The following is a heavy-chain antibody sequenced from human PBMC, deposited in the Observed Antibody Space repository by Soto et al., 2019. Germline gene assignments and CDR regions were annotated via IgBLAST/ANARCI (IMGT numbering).Heavy chain of an antibody. CDR1: GFTFSSYG. D-gene: IGHD2-15*01. V-gene: IGHV3-33*01. Sequence: GSLRLSCAASGFTFSSYGMHWVRQAPGKGLEWVAAIWYDGSNKYYADSVKGRFTISRDNSKNTLYLQMNSLRAEDTAVYYCARLWVVAAHDAFDIWGQGTMVTVSS. J-gene: IGHJ3*02. CDR3: ARLWVVAAHDAFDI. CDR2: IWYDGSNK.